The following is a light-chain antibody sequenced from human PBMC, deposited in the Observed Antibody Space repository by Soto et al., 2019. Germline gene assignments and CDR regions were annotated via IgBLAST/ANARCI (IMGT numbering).Light chain of an antibody. CDR2: QDS. CDR3: QAWYSSSEGV. V-gene: IGLV3-1*01. CDR1: KLGDKY. Sequence: SYELTQPPSVSVSPGQTASITCSGDKLGDKYACWYQQKPGQSPVLVIYQDSKRPSGIPERFSGSNSGNTATLTISGTQAKDEADYYCQAWYSSSEGVFGSGTKLTVL. J-gene: IGLJ3*02.